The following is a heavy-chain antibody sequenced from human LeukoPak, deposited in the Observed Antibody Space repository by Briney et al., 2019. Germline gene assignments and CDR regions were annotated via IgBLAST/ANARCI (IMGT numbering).Heavy chain of an antibody. CDR2: VFESGST. CDR1: GYSIRAGFY. D-gene: IGHD5-18*01. J-gene: IGHJ2*01. V-gene: IGHV4-38-2*02. Sequence: SETLSLTCSVSGYSIRAGFYWAWIRQSPGKGPEWIGSVFESGSTYYNWPLKGRVALSVDTSKNQFSLKLTSVTAADTAVYYCARDPSYFNGFLDLWGRGALVTVSS. CDR3: ARDPSYFNGFLDL.